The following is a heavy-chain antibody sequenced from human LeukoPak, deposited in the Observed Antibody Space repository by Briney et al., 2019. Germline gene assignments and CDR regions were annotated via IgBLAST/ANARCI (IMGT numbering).Heavy chain of an antibody. V-gene: IGHV5-10-1*01. Sequence: GESLQISCKGSGYSFTSYWISWVRQMPGKGLEWMGRIDPSDSYTNYSPSFQGHVTISADKSISTAYLQWSSLKASHTAMYYCARHYYGDLPFFDYWGQGTLVTVSS. CDR1: GYSFTSYW. CDR2: IDPSDSYT. CDR3: ARHYYGDLPFFDY. D-gene: IGHD4-17*01. J-gene: IGHJ4*02.